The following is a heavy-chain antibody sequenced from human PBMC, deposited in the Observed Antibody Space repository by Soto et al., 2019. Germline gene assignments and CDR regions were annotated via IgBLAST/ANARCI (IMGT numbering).Heavy chain of an antibody. J-gene: IGHJ2*01. CDR3: ASRYARWYFDL. CDR1: GGTFSSYT. CDR2: IIPILVIA. D-gene: IGHD2-2*01. V-gene: IGHV1-69*02. Sequence: SVKVSCKASGGTFSSYTISWVRQAPGQGLEWMGRIIPILVIANYAQKFQGRVTITADKSTSTAYMELSSLRSEDTAVYYCASRYARWYFDLWGRGTLVTVSS.